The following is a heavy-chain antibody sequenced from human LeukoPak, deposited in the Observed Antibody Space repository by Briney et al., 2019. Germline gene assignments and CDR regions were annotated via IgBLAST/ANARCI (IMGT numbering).Heavy chain of an antibody. CDR1: GDSISSSSYY. V-gene: IGHV4-39*07. CDR3: ARAAMVYFDY. CDR2: IYYSGST. J-gene: IGHJ4*02. D-gene: IGHD5-18*01. Sequence: SETLSLTCTVSGDSISSSSYYWGWIRQPPGKGLEWIGTIYYSGSTYYNPSLKSRVTISVDTSKNQFSLKLSSVTAADTAVYYCARAAMVYFDYWGQGTLVTVSS.